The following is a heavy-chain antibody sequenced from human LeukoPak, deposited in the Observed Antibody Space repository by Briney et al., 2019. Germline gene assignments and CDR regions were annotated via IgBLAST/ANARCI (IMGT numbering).Heavy chain of an antibody. D-gene: IGHD2-2*03. CDR3: ARVDIVVVPAANPSGYYYYGMDV. J-gene: IGHJ6*02. CDR1: GFTFSSYS. V-gene: IGHV3-21*01. CDR2: ISISSSYI. Sequence: GGSLRLSCAASGFTFSSYSMNWVRQAPGKGLEWVSSISISSSYIYYADSVKGRFTISRDNAKNSLYLQMNSLRAEDTAVYYCARVDIVVVPAANPSGYYYYGMDVWGQGTTVTVSS.